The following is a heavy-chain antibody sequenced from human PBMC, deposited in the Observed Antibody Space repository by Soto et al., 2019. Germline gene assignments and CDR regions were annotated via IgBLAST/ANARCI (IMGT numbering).Heavy chain of an antibody. CDR1: GYSFTSYW. J-gene: IGHJ6*02. Sequence: GESLKISCKVSGYSFTSYWISGVRQMPGKGLEWMGRIDPSDSYTNYSPSFQGHVTISADKSISTAYLQWSSLKASDTAMYYCARQKRRDYYYGMDVWGQGTTVTVSS. CDR2: IDPSDSYT. CDR3: ARQKRRDYYYGMDV. V-gene: IGHV5-10-1*01.